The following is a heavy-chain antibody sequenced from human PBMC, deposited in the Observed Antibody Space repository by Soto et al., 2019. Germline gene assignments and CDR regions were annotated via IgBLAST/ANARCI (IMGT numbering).Heavy chain of an antibody. Sequence: ASVKVSCKASGYTFTSYYMHWVRQAPGQGLEWMGKINPSGGSTSYAQKFQGRVTMTRDTSTSTVYMELSSLRSEDTAVYYCATSSSIAAQFDYWGQGTLVTVSS. J-gene: IGHJ4*02. CDR1: GYTFTSYY. D-gene: IGHD6-6*01. CDR2: INPSGGST. CDR3: ATSSSIAAQFDY. V-gene: IGHV1-46*01.